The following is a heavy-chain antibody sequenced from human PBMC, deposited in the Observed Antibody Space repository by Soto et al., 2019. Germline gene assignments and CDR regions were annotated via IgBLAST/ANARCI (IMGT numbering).Heavy chain of an antibody. CDR2: ISYDGSNK. V-gene: IGHV3-30*18. D-gene: IGHD2-15*01. J-gene: IGHJ4*02. Sequence: QVQLVESGGGVVQPGRSLRLSCAASGFTFSSYGMHWVRQAPGKGLEWVAVISYDGSNKYYADSVKGRFTISRDNSKNTLYLQMNSLRAEDTAVYYCAKGYSTLHSPFDYWGQGTLVTVSS. CDR1: GFTFSSYG. CDR3: AKGYSTLHSPFDY.